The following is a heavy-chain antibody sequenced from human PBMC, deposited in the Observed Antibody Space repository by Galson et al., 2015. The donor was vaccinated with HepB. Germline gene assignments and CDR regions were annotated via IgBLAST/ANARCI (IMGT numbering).Heavy chain of an antibody. V-gene: IGHV3-15*01. Sequence: SLRLSCAASGFAFSDAWMSGVRQAPGKGLEWVGRMKSKTDGGTTDYAAPVKGRFTISRDDSKNTMYLQMNSLKTEDTAVYYCTTPYGSGSYYNAWYFDLWGRGTLVTVSS. CDR1: GFAFSDAW. CDR3: TTPYGSGSYYNAWYFDL. CDR2: MKSKTDGGTT. D-gene: IGHD3-10*01. J-gene: IGHJ2*01.